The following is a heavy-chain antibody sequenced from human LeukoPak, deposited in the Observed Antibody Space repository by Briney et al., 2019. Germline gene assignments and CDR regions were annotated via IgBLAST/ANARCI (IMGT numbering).Heavy chain of an antibody. CDR1: GGSISSGGYS. J-gene: IGHJ5*02. CDR2: IYHSGST. CDR3: ARRYCSGGSCYSVSGNNWFDP. V-gene: IGHV4-30-2*01. Sequence: PSQTLSLTCAVSGGSISSGGYSWSWIRQPPGKGLEWIGYIYHSGSTYYNPSLKSRVTISVDRSKDQFSLKLSSVTAADTAVYYCARRYCSGGSCYSVSGNNWFDPWGQGTLVTVSS. D-gene: IGHD2-15*01.